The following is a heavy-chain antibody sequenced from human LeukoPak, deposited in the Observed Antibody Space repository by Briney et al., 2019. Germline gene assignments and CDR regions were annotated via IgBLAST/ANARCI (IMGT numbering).Heavy chain of an antibody. CDR2: ISAYNGNT. D-gene: IGHD2-2*01. CDR1: GYTFTSYG. Sequence: ASVRVSCKASGYTFTSYGISWVRQAPGQGLEWMGWISAYNGNTNYAQKLQGRVTMTTDTSTSTAYMELRSLRSDDTAVYYCARGGPGIVVVPAATRMDVWGKGTTVTVSS. J-gene: IGHJ6*04. V-gene: IGHV1-18*01. CDR3: ARGGPGIVVVPAATRMDV.